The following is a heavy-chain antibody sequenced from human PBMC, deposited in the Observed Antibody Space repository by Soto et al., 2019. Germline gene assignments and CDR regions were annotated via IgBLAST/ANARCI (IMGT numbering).Heavy chain of an antibody. CDR3: ARADSSGWLFDY. D-gene: IGHD6-19*01. CDR1: GFTFSTYG. J-gene: IGHJ4*02. V-gene: IGHV3-33*01. Sequence: PGGSLRLSCAASGFTFSTYGMHWVRQVPGKGLEWVAVILSDGTSKNYADSVKGRFTISRDNSKNTLYIQMNSLRAEDTAVYYCARADSSGWLFDYWGQGPLVTVSS. CDR2: ILSDGTSK.